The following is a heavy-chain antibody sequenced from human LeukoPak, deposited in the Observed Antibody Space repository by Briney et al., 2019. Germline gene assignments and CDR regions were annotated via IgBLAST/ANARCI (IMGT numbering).Heavy chain of an antibody. V-gene: IGHV3-23*01. CDR2: IRGSGDRT. CDR3: AKGGTAGTTTWFDY. J-gene: IGHJ4*02. CDR1: GFTFISYS. Sequence: GGSLRLSCAAAGFTFISYSMSWVRQAPGKVLEWVSSIRGSGDRTHYADSVKGRFTTSRDNSKNTLYLQMNSLRAEDTAVYYCAKGGTAGTTTWFDYWGQGTLVTVSS. D-gene: IGHD6-13*01.